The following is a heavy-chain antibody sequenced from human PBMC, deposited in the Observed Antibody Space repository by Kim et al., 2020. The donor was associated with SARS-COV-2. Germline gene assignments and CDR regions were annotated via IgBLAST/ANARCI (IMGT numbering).Heavy chain of an antibody. J-gene: IGHJ4*02. Sequence: SETLSLTCTVSGGSISSGGYYWSWIRQHPGKGLEWIGYIYYSGSTYYNPSLKSRVTISVDTSKNQFSLKLSSVTAADTAVYYCARGDSGSYNEFDYWGQGTLVTVSS. V-gene: IGHV4-31*03. CDR1: GGSISSGGYY. CDR3: ARGDSGSYNEFDY. CDR2: IYYSGST. D-gene: IGHD1-26*01.